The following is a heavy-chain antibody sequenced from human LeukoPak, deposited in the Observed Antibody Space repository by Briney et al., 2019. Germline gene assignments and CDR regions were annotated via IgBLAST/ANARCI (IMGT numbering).Heavy chain of an antibody. CDR1: GDSVSSNSAA. Sequence: SQTLSLTCAISGDSVSSNSAAWNWIRQSPSRGLEWLGRTYYRSKWYNDYAVSVKSRITINPDTSKNQFSLQLNSATPEDTAVYYCARGLITMIVVADFDYWGQGTLVTVSS. CDR2: TYYRSKWYN. J-gene: IGHJ4*02. V-gene: IGHV6-1*01. D-gene: IGHD3-22*01. CDR3: ARGLITMIVVADFDY.